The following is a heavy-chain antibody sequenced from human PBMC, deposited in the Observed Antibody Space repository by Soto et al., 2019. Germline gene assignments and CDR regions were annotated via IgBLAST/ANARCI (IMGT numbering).Heavy chain of an antibody. V-gene: IGHV1-2*02. J-gene: IGHJ6*02. CDR3: ARDEIGYCSSTNCYRYYYYGMDV. CDR2: INPNSGGT. D-gene: IGHD2-2*02. Sequence: ASVKVSCKASGYTFTGYYMHWVRQAPGQGLEWMGWINPNSGGTNYAQKFQGRVTMTRDTSISTAYMELSRLRSDDTAVYYCARDEIGYCSSTNCYRYYYYGMDVWGQGTTVTVSS. CDR1: GYTFTGYY.